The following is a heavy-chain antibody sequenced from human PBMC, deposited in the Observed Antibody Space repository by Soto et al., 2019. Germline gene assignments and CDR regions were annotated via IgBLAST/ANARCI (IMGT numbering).Heavy chain of an antibody. CDR2: MNPSSGNT. Sequence: QVQLVQSGAEVKKPGASVKVSCKASGYTFTNYDINWVRQATGQGLEWMGWMNPSSGNTGYTQKFQGRVTMTRNTSISTAFMELSSLRSEDTAVYYCARNYHGSGSYYNRFDPWGQGTLVTVSS. V-gene: IGHV1-8*01. CDR1: GYTFTNYD. D-gene: IGHD3-10*01. J-gene: IGHJ5*02. CDR3: ARNYHGSGSYYNRFDP.